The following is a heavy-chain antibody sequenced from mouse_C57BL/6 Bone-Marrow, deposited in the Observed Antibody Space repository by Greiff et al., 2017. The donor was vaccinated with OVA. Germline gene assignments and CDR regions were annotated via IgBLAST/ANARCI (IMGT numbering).Heavy chain of an antibody. CDR3: ARFTTVVAPYWYFDV. V-gene: IGHV1-7*01. D-gene: IGHD1-1*01. CDR2: INPSSGYT. J-gene: IGHJ1*03. Sequence: VQRVESGAELAKPGASVKLSCKASGYTFTSYWMHWVKQRPGPGLEWIGYINPSSGYTKYNQKFKDKATLTADKSSSPAYMQLSSLTYEDSAVYYCARFTTVVAPYWYFDVWGTGTTVTVSS. CDR1: GYTFTSYW.